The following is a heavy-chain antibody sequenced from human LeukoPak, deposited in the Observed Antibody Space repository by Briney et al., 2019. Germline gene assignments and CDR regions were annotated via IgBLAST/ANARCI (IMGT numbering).Heavy chain of an antibody. D-gene: IGHD3-22*01. Sequence: PGGSLRLSCADSGLTVSTNYMYWVRQAPGRGLEWVSVVYSGGGTYYAESVKGRLTISRDNSKKRLYLQMNSLRAEDTAVYYCTAGSSGVFDYSGQGTLVTVSS. V-gene: IGHV3-53*01. CDR1: GLTVSTNY. CDR3: TAGSSGVFDY. CDR2: VYSGGGT. J-gene: IGHJ4*02.